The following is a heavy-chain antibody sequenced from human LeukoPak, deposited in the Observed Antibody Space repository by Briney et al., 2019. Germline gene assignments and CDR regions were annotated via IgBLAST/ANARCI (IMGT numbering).Heavy chain of an antibody. J-gene: IGHJ6*02. V-gene: IGHV4-59*08. CDR3: ARLNPVAAGTYYYYGMDV. Sequence: PSETLSLTCTVSGGSISSYYWSWIRQPPGKGLEWIGYIYYSGSTNYNPSLKSRVTISVDTSKNQFSLKLSSVTAADTAVYYCARLNPVAAGTYYYYGMDVWGQGTTVTVSS. D-gene: IGHD6-13*01. CDR2: IYYSGST. CDR1: GGSISSYY.